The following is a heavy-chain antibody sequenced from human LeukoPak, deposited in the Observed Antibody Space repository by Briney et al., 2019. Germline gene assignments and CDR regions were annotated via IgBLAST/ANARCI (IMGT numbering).Heavy chain of an antibody. D-gene: IGHD4-17*01. Sequence: PSETLSLTCAVYGGSSSGYYWSWIRQPPGKGLEWIGEINHSGSTNYNPSLKSRVTISVDTSKNQFSLKLSSVTAADTAVYYCARIPDYGDYRAWYYGMDVWGQGTTVTVSS. CDR1: GGSSSGYY. CDR3: ARIPDYGDYRAWYYGMDV. V-gene: IGHV4-34*01. J-gene: IGHJ6*02. CDR2: INHSGST.